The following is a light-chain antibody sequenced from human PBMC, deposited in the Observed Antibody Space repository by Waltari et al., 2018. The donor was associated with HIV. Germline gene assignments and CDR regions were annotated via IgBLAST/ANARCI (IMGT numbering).Light chain of an antibody. Sequence: SVLTQPPSASGTPGQRVTISCSGSNSNIGPNTGNWYRQLPGTTPQLLIHSNEQRPSGVPDRFSCSKSGTSASLAISGLQSEDEADYYCAAWDDTLNGWVFGGGTKLTVL. CDR3: AAWDDTLNGWV. CDR2: SNE. J-gene: IGLJ3*02. CDR1: NSNIGPNT. V-gene: IGLV1-44*01.